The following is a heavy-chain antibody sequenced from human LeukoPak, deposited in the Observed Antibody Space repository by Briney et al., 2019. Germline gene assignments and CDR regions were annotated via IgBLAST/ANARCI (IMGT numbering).Heavy chain of an antibody. CDR3: ARDAGNSGYGCDL. D-gene: IGHD5-12*01. CDR1: GFTVSNNY. CDR2: IRSSSET. V-gene: IGHV3-69-1*01. Sequence: PGGSLRLSCAASGFTVSNNYMNWVRQAPGKGLEWVSHIRSSSETFYADSVRGRFTISRDNARNSLYLQMNNLRGEDTAIYYCARDAGNSGYGCDLWGQGTLVTVSS. J-gene: IGHJ5*02.